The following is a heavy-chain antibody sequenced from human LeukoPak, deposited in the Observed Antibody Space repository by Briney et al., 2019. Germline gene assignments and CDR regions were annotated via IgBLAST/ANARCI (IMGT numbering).Heavy chain of an antibody. Sequence: GTSLRLSCAASGINFISSGMHWVRQAPGKGLEWVAMIWSDGSNKHYTESVKGRFTISRDNSKNTVHLQMNSLRAEDTAVYYCARDRGTRSFDVWGQGTMVTVSS. D-gene: IGHD1-26*01. CDR2: IWSDGSNK. J-gene: IGHJ3*01. CDR3: ARDRGTRSFDV. CDR1: GINFISSG. V-gene: IGHV3-33*01.